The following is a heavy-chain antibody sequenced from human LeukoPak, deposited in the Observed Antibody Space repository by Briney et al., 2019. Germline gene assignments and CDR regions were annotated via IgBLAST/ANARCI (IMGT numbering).Heavy chain of an antibody. CDR2: IYYSGST. Sequence: SETLSLTCTVAGGSISSHYWSWIRQPPGKGLEWIGYIYYSGSTSYNPSLKSRVTISVDTSKNQFSLKLSSVTAADTAVYYCARWRDGYKNWGQGTLVTVSS. V-gene: IGHV4-59*11. CDR1: GGSISSHY. D-gene: IGHD5-24*01. CDR3: ARWRDGYKN. J-gene: IGHJ4*02.